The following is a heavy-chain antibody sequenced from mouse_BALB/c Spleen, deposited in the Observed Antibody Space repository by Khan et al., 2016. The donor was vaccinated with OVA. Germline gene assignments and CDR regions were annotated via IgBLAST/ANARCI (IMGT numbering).Heavy chain of an antibody. CDR3: AGCLFDV. CDR1: GYTFTDYY. Sequence: EVQLQQSGPELVKPGASVKMSCKASGYTFTDYYMKWMKQSHGKSLEWIGDINHNNGDTFYNQKFKDKATLTVDKSSSTAYMHLTSLTSEDSAVVYCAGCLFDVWGAGTPVTVSS. J-gene: IGHJ1*01. CDR2: INHNNGDT. V-gene: IGHV1-26*01.